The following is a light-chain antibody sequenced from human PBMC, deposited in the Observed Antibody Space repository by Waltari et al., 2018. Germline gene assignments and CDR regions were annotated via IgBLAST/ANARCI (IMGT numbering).Light chain of an antibody. CDR1: QGINTY. Sequence: VIWMTPSPSLLSASTGDRVIISCRVSQGINTYLAWYQQLPGKVPVLLIRDTSTLRSGVPSRFSGSGSGTDFTLTINGLQPEEFGTYYCQQYGRFPYSFGAGTKLEI. J-gene: IGKJ2*03. V-gene: IGKV1D-8*04. CDR2: DTS. CDR3: QQYGRFPYS.